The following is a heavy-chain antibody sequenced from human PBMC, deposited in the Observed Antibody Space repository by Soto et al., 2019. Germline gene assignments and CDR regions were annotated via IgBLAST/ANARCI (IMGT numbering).Heavy chain of an antibody. CDR3: ARHPAHCGGDCSAFDI. V-gene: IGHV5-10-1*01. CDR1: GYSLTSYW. J-gene: IGHJ3*02. Sequence: GESLKISCKGSGYSLTSYWISWVRQMPGKGLEWMGRIDPSDSYTNYSPSFQGHVTISADKSISTAYLQWSSLKASDTAMYYCARHPAHCGGDCSAFDIWGQGTMVTVSS. CDR2: IDPSDSYT. D-gene: IGHD2-21*02.